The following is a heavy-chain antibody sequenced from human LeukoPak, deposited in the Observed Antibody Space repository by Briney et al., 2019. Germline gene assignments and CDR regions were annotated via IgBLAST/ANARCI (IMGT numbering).Heavy chain of an antibody. J-gene: IGHJ3*02. Sequence: GEALKISCKGSGYSFATYWIAWVRQMPGKGLEWGGIIYPGDSDTRYSPSFEGQVTISAEKSVNTAYLQWSSLKTSDTAMYYCVGPRIASFPNDAFDIWGQGTVVTVSS. CDR3: VGPRIASFPNDAFDI. CDR1: GYSFATYW. D-gene: IGHD6-13*01. CDR2: IYPGDSDT. V-gene: IGHV5-51*01.